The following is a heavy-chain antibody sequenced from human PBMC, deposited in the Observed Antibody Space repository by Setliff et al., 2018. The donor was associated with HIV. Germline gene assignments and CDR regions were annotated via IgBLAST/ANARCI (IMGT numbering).Heavy chain of an antibody. V-gene: IGHV4-59*08. CDR3: ASGEPYYYDSTGYSGNYFDY. CDR1: GGSISSFY. D-gene: IGHD3-22*01. CDR2: IYYSGST. Sequence: PSETLSLTCTVSGGSISSFYWTWIRQPPGKGLEWIGYIYYSGSTNYNPSLKSRLTISVDTSKNLFSLKVNSVTAADTAVYYCASGEPYYYDSTGYSGNYFDYWGQGTLVTVSS. J-gene: IGHJ4*02.